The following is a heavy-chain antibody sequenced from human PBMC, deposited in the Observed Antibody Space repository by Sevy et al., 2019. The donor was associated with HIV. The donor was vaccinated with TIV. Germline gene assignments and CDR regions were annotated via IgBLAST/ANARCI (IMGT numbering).Heavy chain of an antibody. D-gene: IGHD1-20*01. V-gene: IGHV1-2*02. CDR3: ARGGSKWNDDYFDH. CDR1: GYTFSVKY. CDR2: IDPKSGGT. Sequence: ASVKVSCKASGYTFSVKYIHWVRQAPGQGLEGVGWIDPKSGGTSYAQKFQGRVSMTRDTSISTAYMELYWLTSDDTAVYYCARGGSKWNDDYFDHWGQGSLVTVSS. J-gene: IGHJ4*02.